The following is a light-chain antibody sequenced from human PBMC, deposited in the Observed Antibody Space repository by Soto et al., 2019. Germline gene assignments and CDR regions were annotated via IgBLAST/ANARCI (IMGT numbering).Light chain of an antibody. V-gene: IGLV2-18*02. Sequence: QSALTQPPSVSGSPGQSVAISCTGTSSDVGGYNRVSWYQQAPGKAPKLLIYDVSNRPSGGSTRFSGSKSGNTASLTISGLQDEDEADYYCTSYASGSAHVFGPGTKVTVL. J-gene: IGLJ1*01. CDR2: DVS. CDR3: TSYASGSAHV. CDR1: SSDVGGYNR.